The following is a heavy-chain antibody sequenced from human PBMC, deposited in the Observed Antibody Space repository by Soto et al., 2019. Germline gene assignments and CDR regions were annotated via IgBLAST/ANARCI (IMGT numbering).Heavy chain of an antibody. D-gene: IGHD1-26*01. J-gene: IGHJ1*01. CDR3: ARKVGYFQY. V-gene: IGHV3-48*03. Sequence: GSLRLSCAASGFTFSSYEMNWVRQAPGKGLEWVSYISSSGSTIYYADSVKGRFTISRDNTKNSLYLQMNSLRAEDTAVYYCARKVGYFQYWGQGTLVTVSS. CDR1: GFTFSSYE. CDR2: ISSSGSTI.